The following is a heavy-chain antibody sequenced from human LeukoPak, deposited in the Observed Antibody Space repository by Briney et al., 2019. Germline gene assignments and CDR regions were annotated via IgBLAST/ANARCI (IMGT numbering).Heavy chain of an antibody. CDR3: ARHYYYASGNYFDY. Sequence: PGGSLTLSCAASGYTFSIYAMSCVRHAPGKGLEWVSTITNSGGNTYYADSVKGRFTISRDNSKNTLYLQMNSLRAEDTAVYYCARHYYYASGNYFDYWGQGTLVTVSS. V-gene: IGHV3-23*01. D-gene: IGHD3-10*01. J-gene: IGHJ4*02. CDR2: ITNSGGNT. CDR1: GYTFSIYA.